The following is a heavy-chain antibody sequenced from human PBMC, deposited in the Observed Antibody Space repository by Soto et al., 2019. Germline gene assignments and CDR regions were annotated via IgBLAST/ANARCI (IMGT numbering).Heavy chain of an antibody. V-gene: IGHV4-34*01. J-gene: IGHJ4*02. CDR1: GGSFSGYY. D-gene: IGHD4-17*01. Sequence: ETLSLPCAVYGGSFSGYYWSWIRQPPGKGLEWIGEINHSGSTNYNPSLKRRVTISVDTSKNQFSLKLSSVTAADTAVYYCARVGNGDLDYWGQGTLVTVSS. CDR2: INHSGST. CDR3: ARVGNGDLDY.